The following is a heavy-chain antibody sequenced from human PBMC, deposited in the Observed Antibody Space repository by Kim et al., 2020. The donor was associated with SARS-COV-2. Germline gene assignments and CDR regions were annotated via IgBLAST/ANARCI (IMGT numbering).Heavy chain of an antibody. CDR1: GYTFTGFY. CDR2: INPNSGGT. Sequence: ASVKVSCKASGYTFTGFYMHWVRQAPGQGLEWMGRINPNSGGTNYAQKFQGRVTMTRDTSISTAYMELSRLRSDDTAVYYCARDQAREFIVATTKDYYGMDVWGQGTTVTVS. J-gene: IGHJ6*02. D-gene: IGHD5-12*01. CDR3: ARDQAREFIVATTKDYYGMDV. V-gene: IGHV1-2*06.